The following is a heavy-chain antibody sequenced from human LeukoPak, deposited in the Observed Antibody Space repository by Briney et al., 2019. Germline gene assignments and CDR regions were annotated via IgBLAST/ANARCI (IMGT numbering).Heavy chain of an antibody. V-gene: IGHV3-7*01. D-gene: IGHD3-22*01. CDR2: IKQDGSER. CDR1: GFSMSVYW. CDR3: ARDWGAYYHFFDY. Sequence: GGSLRLSCEASGFSMSVYWMTWVRQAPGKRLEWVANIKQDGSERDYVDSVKGRFTISRDNAKKSLYLQMNSLRAEDTAVYYCARDWGAYYHFFDYWGQGTLVTVSS. J-gene: IGHJ4*02.